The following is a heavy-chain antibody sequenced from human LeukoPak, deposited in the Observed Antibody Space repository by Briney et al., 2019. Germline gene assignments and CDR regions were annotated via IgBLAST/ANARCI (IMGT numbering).Heavy chain of an antibody. J-gene: IGHJ6*02. CDR1: GGSLRSAY. Sequence: SETLSLTCNVSGGSLRSAYWSWIRQPPGKGLEWIGYIYYSGSTNYNPSLKSRVTISVDTSKNQFSLKLSSVTAADTAVYYCARHVPIEKGGDPDYYYYGMDVWGQGTTVTVSS. CDR3: ARHVPIEKGGDPDYYYYGMDV. V-gene: IGHV4-59*08. CDR2: IYYSGST. D-gene: IGHD2-21*02.